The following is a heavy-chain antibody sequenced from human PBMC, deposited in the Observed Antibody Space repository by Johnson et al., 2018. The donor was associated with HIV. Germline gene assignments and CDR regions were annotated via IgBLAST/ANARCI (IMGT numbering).Heavy chain of an antibody. V-gene: IGHV3-30*18. CDR3: AKGPDQLQSDAFDV. Sequence: QVQLVESGGGVVQPGRSLRLSCAAYGFTFSDYGMHWVRQAPGKGLEWVAAISYDGSKKYYVDSVKGRFTISRDNSKNTLYVQMNSLRVEDMAVYYCAKGPDQLQSDAFDVWGQGTMVTVSS. J-gene: IGHJ3*01. CDR1: GFTFSDYG. D-gene: IGHD4-11*01. CDR2: ISYDGSKK.